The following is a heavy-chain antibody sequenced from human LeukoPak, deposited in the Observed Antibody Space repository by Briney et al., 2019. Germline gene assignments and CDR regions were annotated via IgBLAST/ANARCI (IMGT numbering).Heavy chain of an antibody. D-gene: IGHD3-9*01. CDR1: GGTFSSYA. Sequence: SVKVSCKASGGTFSSYAISWVRQAPGQGLEWMGGIIPIFGTANYAQKFQGRVTITADESTSTAYMELSSLRSEDTAVYYCARGGPYYDILTGQADEQEKNWFDPWGRGTLVTVSS. V-gene: IGHV1-69*13. J-gene: IGHJ5*02. CDR3: ARGGPYYDILTGQADEQEKNWFDP. CDR2: IIPIFGTA.